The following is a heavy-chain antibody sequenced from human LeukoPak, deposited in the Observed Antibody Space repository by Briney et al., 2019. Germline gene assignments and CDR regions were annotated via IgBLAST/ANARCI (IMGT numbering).Heavy chain of an antibody. CDR3: TTDYASGIYRYFNF. CDR1: GFSFSNAW. V-gene: IGHV3-15*01. J-gene: IGHJ4*02. D-gene: IGHD3-10*01. Sequence: GGSLRLSCAASGFSFSNAWMDWVRRAPGKGLEWVGRIKSKTDGGTAHYVAPVKGRFTISRDDSKNTLYLQMNSLKNEDTAVYYCTTDYASGIYRYFNFWGQGTLVTVSS. CDR2: IKSKTDGGTA.